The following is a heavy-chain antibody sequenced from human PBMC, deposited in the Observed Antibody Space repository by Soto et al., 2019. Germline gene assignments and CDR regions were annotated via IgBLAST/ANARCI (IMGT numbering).Heavy chain of an antibody. J-gene: IGHJ4*02. CDR2: INPTGGHT. CDR1: GNTFTNYY. D-gene: IGHD2-21*02. CDR3: ARGGHVVVVTAASDY. Sequence: QVQLMQSGAEVKKPGASVKVSCKASGNTFTNYYIHWVRQAPGQGLEWMGTINPTGGHTTYSQNFLGRVIMTRDTSTSPLYMELTSLTSDDTAVYYCARGGHVVVVTAASDYWGQGTLVTVSS. V-gene: IGHV1-46*01.